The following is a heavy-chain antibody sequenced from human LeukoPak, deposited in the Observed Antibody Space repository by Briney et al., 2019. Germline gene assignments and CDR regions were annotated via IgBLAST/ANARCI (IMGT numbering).Heavy chain of an antibody. V-gene: IGHV3-23*01. CDR3: AKGASILGSSSLVY. Sequence: GGSLRLSCAASGFTFSSYAMSRVRQAPGKGLEWVSAISGSGGSTYYADSVKGRFTISRDNSKNTLYLQMNSLRAEDTAVYYCAKGASILGSSSLVYWGQGTLVTVSS. J-gene: IGHJ4*02. CDR1: GFTFSSYA. D-gene: IGHD6-6*01. CDR2: ISGSGGST.